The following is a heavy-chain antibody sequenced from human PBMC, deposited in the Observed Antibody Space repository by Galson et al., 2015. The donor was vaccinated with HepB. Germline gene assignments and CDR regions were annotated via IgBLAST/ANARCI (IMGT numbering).Heavy chain of an antibody. CDR3: AREDPSPGYSSRTFDY. V-gene: IGHV6-1*01. D-gene: IGHD6-13*01. J-gene: IGHJ4*02. Sequence: CAISGDSVSSNSAAWNWIRQSPSRGLEWLGRTYYRSKWYNDYAVSVKSRITINPDTSKNQFSLQLNSVTPEDTAVYYCAREDPSPGYSSRTFDYWGQGTLVTVSS. CDR1: GDSVSSNSAA. CDR2: TYYRSKWYN.